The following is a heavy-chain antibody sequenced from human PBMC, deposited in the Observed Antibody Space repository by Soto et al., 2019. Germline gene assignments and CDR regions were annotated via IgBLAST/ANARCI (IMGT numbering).Heavy chain of an antibody. Sequence: QVQLVQSGTEVKKPGASVKVSCKASGGTFSRSGFHWVRQAPGQGLEWMGMIVPSVDTTNYAQKFQARVTISADQFTSTVYMELRSLRSESTAVYYCARCPQLPDTAEPYAVDVWGQGTRVIVSS. CDR2: IVPSVDTT. CDR3: ARCPQLPDTAEPYAVDV. J-gene: IGHJ6*02. CDR1: GGTFSRSG. V-gene: IGHV1-69*18. D-gene: IGHD5-18*01.